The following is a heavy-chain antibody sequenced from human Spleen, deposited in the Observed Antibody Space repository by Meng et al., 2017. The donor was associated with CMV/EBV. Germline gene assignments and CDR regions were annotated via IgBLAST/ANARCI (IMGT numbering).Heavy chain of an antibody. CDR3: AKNIGYNQASEHFDY. D-gene: IGHD1-14*01. CDR2: IRYDGSNK. Sequence: GESLKISCAASGFTFSNYWMSWVRQAPGKGLEWVAFIRYDGSNKYYADSVKGRFTISRDNSKNTLYLQMNSLRGEDAAVYYCAKNIGYNQASEHFDYGGQGTLVTVSS. J-gene: IGHJ4*02. CDR1: GFTFSNYW. V-gene: IGHV3-30*02.